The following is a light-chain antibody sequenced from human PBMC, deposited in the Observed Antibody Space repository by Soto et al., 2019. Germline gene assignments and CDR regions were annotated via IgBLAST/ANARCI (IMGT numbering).Light chain of an antibody. CDR2: EVV. Sequence: QSVLTQPPSASGSPGQSVTISCTGTKSDSGVYDFVSWYQHHPGKAPRLIIYEVVQRPSGVPDRFSGSKSGNTASLTGSGLQAADEADYFCKSYAGSNTYVFGSGTKGTVL. V-gene: IGLV2-8*01. J-gene: IGLJ1*01. CDR3: KSYAGSNTYV. CDR1: KSDSGVYDF.